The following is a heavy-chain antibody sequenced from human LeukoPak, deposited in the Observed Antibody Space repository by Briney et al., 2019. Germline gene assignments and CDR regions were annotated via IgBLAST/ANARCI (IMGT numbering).Heavy chain of an antibody. CDR3: ARVLARYGNLDY. CDR1: GYTFTDYY. J-gene: IGHJ4*02. CDR2: INPNSGGT. V-gene: IGHV1-2*02. D-gene: IGHD1-14*01. Sequence: GASVKVSCKASGYTFTDYYIHWVRQAPGLGLEWMGWINPNSGGTNYTQKFQGRVTMTRDTSISTAYLELNRLTSDDTAVYYCARVLARYGNLDYWGQGILVTVSS.